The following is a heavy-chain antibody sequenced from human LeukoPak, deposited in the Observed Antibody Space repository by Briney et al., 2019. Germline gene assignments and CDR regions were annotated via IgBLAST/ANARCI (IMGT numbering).Heavy chain of an antibody. CDR3: ARFYDSSGYYSYGMDV. V-gene: IGHV1-3*01. D-gene: IGHD3-22*01. J-gene: IGHJ6*02. CDR2: INAGNGNT. Sequence: ASVKVSCKASGYTFTSYAMHWVRQAPGQRLEWMGWINAGNGNTEHSQKFQGRVTITRDTSASTAYVELSSLRSEDTAVYYCARFYDSSGYYSYGMDVWGQGTTVTVSS. CDR1: GYTFTSYA.